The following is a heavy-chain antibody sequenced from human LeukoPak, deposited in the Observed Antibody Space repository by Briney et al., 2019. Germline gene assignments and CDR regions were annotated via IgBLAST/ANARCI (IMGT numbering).Heavy chain of an antibody. V-gene: IGHV3-20*04. Sequence: GGSLRLSCAASGITVSNNYMSWVRQAPGKGLEWVSGINWNGGSTGYADSVKGRFTISRDNAKNSLYLQMNSLRAEDTALYYCARDLEYYYGSGSSENWFDPWGQGTLVTVSS. J-gene: IGHJ5*02. CDR1: GITVSNNY. CDR3: ARDLEYYYGSGSSENWFDP. D-gene: IGHD3-10*01. CDR2: INWNGGST.